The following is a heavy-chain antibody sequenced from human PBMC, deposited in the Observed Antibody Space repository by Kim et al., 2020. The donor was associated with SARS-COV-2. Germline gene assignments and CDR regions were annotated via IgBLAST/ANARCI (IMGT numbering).Heavy chain of an antibody. J-gene: IGHJ4*02. CDR1: GFTFNTYS. CDR3: ARGLGKDGYTMNFDY. CDR2: ISSGSNKI. D-gene: IGHD3-22*01. V-gene: IGHV3-21*06. Sequence: GGSLRLSCAASGFTFNTYSMNWVRQAPGKGLEWVSFISSGSNKIYYGDSVKGRFTISRDNAKNSLYLQTNSLRAEDSAVYYCARGLGKDGYTMNFDYWGQGTLVSVSS.